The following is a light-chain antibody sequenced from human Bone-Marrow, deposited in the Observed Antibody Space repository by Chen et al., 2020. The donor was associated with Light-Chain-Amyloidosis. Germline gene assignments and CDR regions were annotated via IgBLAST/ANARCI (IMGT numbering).Light chain of an antibody. CDR2: AIS. CDR3: SSFTSSSSYV. Sequence: QSALTQPASVSGSPGQSITISCTGTSGAVGTYNYVSWYQQHPGKAPKVMIYAISNRPSGVSNRFSGSKSGNTASLTISGLQAEDEADYYCSSFTSSSSYVFGPGTKVTVL. CDR1: SGAVGTYNY. V-gene: IGLV2-14*01. J-gene: IGLJ1*01.